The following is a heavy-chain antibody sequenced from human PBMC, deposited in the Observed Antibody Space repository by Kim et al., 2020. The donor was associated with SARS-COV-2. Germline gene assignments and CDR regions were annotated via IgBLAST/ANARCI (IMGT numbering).Heavy chain of an antibody. CDR3: ARVTTITAPFYDY. V-gene: IGHV3-23*01. J-gene: IGHJ4*02. D-gene: IGHD4-4*01. Sequence: YADSVQGRFPIPRDNAKNALNLEMNSLRAEDTALYYCARVTTITAPFYDYWGRGTLVTVSS.